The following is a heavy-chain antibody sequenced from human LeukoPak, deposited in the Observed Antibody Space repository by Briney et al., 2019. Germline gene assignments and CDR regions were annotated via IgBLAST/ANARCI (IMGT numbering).Heavy chain of an antibody. D-gene: IGHD7-27*01. CDR1: GFTISSYE. V-gene: IGHV3-48*03. J-gene: IGHJ4*02. Sequence: PGESLRLSCAASGFTISSYEMDWVRQAPGKGLEWVSHISVSGETKDYAESVKGRFTISRDNAKNSLYLQMNSLRVEDTAVYYCARDQWGMRLEWGQGTLVTVSS. CDR2: ISVSGETK. CDR3: ARDQWGMRLE.